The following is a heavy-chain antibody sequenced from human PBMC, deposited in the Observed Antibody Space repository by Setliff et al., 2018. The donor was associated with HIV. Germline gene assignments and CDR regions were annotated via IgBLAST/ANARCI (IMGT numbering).Heavy chain of an antibody. CDR1: GGSINSGCYS. V-gene: IGHV4-31*03. CDR3: ARGIRDSCEGSPYYSYCYMDV. D-gene: IGHD3-9*01. J-gene: IGHJ6*03. CDR2: VFYTGAT. Sequence: SETLSLTCTVSGGSINSGCYSWTWVRHVQGKGLEWIGFVFYTGATYSSPSLKSRITMSVDTSRNQFSLKVNSVTAADTAVYYCARGIRDSCEGSPYYSYCYMDVWGTGTMVTVSS.